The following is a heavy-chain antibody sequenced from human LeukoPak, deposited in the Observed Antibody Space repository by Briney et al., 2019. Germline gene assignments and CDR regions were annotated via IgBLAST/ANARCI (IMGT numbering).Heavy chain of an antibody. CDR2: ISYDGSNK. CDR1: GFTFSSYA. V-gene: IGHV3-30-3*01. J-gene: IGHJ6*02. Sequence: PGGSLRLSCAASGFTFSSYAMHWVRQAPGKGLEWVAVISYDGSNKYYADSVKGRFTISRDNSKNTLYLQMNSLRAEDTAVYYCARDRAYCGGDCLYYYGMDVWGQGTTVTVSS. CDR3: ARDRAYCGGDCLYYYGMDV. D-gene: IGHD2-21*02.